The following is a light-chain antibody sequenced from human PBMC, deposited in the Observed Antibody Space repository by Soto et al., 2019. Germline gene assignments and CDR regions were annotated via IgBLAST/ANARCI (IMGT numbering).Light chain of an antibody. J-gene: IGKJ5*01. V-gene: IGKV3-20*01. Sequence: EIVLTQSPATLSLSPGERATLSCRASQSVINFLAWYQQKPGQPPRLLISGASSRATGIPDRFSGSGSGTDFTLTISRLEPGDFAVYYCQQYGSSPRITFGQGTRLEI. CDR3: QQYGSSPRIT. CDR2: GAS. CDR1: QSVINF.